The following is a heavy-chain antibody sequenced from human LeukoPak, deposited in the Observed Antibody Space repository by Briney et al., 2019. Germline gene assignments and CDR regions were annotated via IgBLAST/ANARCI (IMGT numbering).Heavy chain of an antibody. CDR2: INHSGST. CDR1: GGSFSGYY. J-gene: IGHJ4*02. V-gene: IGHV4-34*01. CDR3: ARARYGDYPYDY. Sequence: PSETLSLTCAVYGGSFSGYYWSWIRQPPGKGLEWIGEINHSGSTNYNPSLKSRGTISVDTSKNQFSLKLSSVTAADTAVYYCARARYGDYPYDYWGQGTLVTASS. D-gene: IGHD4-17*01.